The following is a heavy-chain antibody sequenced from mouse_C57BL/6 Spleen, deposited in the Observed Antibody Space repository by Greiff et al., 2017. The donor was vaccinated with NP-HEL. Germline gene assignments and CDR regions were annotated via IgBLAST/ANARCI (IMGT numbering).Heavy chain of an antibody. CDR1: GYTFTDYY. D-gene: IGHD2-4*01. V-gene: IGHV1-26*01. CDR3: ARWGGYDYDVRVYAMDY. J-gene: IGHJ4*01. CDR2: INPNNGGT. Sequence: EVQLQQSGPELVKPGASVKISCKASGYTFTDYYMNWVKQSHGKSLEWIGDINPNNGGTSYNQKFKGKATLTVDKSSSTAYRERRSLTSEDSAVYYCARWGGYDYDVRVYAMDYGGQGTSVTVSS.